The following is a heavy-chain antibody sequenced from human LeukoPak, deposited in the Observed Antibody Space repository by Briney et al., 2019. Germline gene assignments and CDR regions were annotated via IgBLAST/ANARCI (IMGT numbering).Heavy chain of an antibody. CDR2: ISAYNGNT. CDR3: ARSAVADTLSAYYFDY. V-gene: IGHV1-18*01. D-gene: IGHD6-19*01. Sequence: ASVKVSCKASGYTFITSDISWVRQAPGQGLEWMGWISAYNGNTNYAQKIQSRLTMTTDTSTNTAYMELRSLRSDDTAVYYCARSAVADTLSAYYFDYWGQGTLVTVSS. J-gene: IGHJ4*02. CDR1: GYTFITSD.